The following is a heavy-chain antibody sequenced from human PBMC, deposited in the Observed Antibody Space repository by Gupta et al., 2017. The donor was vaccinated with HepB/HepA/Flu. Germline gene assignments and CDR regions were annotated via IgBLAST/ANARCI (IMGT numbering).Heavy chain of an antibody. D-gene: IGHD5-24*01. CDR1: GGSITTTNYY. CDR2: VYYSGST. J-gene: IGHJ4*02. V-gene: IGHV4-39*01. CDR3: ASNRSNWYFDD. Sequence: QLQLQESGPGLVKPSETLSLTCSVSGGSITTTNYYWGWIRQPPGKELEWIGSVYYSGSTHYNPALKSRVTISVETSKNQFSLELGAVTGAETAVYYWASNRSNWYFDDGGQGTLVTVSS.